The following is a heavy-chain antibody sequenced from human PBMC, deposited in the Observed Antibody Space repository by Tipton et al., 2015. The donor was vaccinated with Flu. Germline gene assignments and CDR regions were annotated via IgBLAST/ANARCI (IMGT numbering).Heavy chain of an antibody. CDR1: GASISDYH. Sequence: TLSLTCTVSGASISDYHWSWIRQSAGMGLEWFGRIHGSGSINYNPSLRSRVAMSLDTSKNQFSLRLTSVTAADTAIYYCARGWDSFGSGYFDSWGQGTLVTVSS. CDR2: IHGSGSI. D-gene: IGHD3-10*01. J-gene: IGHJ4*02. V-gene: IGHV4-4*07. CDR3: ARGWDSFGSGYFDS.